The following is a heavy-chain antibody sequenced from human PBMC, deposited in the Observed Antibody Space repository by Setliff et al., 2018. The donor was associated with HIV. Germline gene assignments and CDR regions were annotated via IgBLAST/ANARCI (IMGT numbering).Heavy chain of an antibody. Sequence: SETLSLTCTVSGGSISSYYWSWIRQPPGKGLEWMGYIDNSGSTNYNPSLKSRVTISVDTSKNQISLKLSSVTAADTAMYYCARRGYSYVERVYYYYMDVWGKGTTVTVS. CDR1: GGSISSYY. D-gene: IGHD5-18*01. V-gene: IGHV4-4*09. CDR2: IDNSGST. J-gene: IGHJ6*03. CDR3: ARRGYSYVERVYYYYMDV.